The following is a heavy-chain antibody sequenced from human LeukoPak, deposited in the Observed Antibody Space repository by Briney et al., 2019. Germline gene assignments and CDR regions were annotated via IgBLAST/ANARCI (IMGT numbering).Heavy chain of an antibody. CDR1: GYSFRNYG. J-gene: IGHJ5*02. D-gene: IGHD6-13*01. CDR2: INPTNEKT. CDR3: ATALVNLSFDP. V-gene: IGHV1-3*01. Sequence: GASVKVSCKASGYSFRNYGMHWVRQAPGQRLEWMGWINPTNEKTKYSEKFQGRVTISRDTGASTVYMELSSLRSEDTAVYYCATALVNLSFDPWGQGTLVTVSS.